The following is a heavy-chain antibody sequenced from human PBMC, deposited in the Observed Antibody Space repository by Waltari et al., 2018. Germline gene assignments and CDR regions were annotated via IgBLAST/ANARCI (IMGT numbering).Heavy chain of an antibody. CDR3: ASLQGDILTGYPLWAFDI. J-gene: IGHJ3*02. Sequence: EVQLVESGGGLVQPGGSLRLSCAASGFTFSSYWMHWVRQAPGKGLVWVSRINTDGGSTRYADSVKGRFTISRDNPKNTLYLQMNSLRAEDTAVYYCASLQGDILTGYPLWAFDIWGQGTMVTVSS. D-gene: IGHD3-9*01. CDR2: INTDGGST. CDR1: GFTFSSYW. V-gene: IGHV3-74*01.